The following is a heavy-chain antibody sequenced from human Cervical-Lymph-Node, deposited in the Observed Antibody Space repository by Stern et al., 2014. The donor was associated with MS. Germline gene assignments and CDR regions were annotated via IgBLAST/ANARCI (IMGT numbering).Heavy chain of an antibody. CDR2: FDPQDGEI. V-gene: IGHV1-24*01. CDR1: GYTLSELA. J-gene: IGHJ4*02. D-gene: IGHD6-13*01. CDR3: AAIVTAGTLDY. Sequence: DQLVESGAEVKKPGASVKVSCKVSGYTLSELAMHWGRPAHGKGLEWMGCFDPQDGEIIYAQKFQGRVTMTEDTSTDTAYMELSSLRSEDTAVYYCAAIVTAGTLDYCGQGSLVTVSS.